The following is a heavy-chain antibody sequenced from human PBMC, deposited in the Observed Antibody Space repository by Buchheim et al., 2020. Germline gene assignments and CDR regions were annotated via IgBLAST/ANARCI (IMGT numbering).Heavy chain of an antibody. D-gene: IGHD3-10*01. CDR1: GGSMTNYY. V-gene: IGHV4-59*01. CDR3: ARRGSGILFDY. Sequence: QVQLQESGPGLVKPSETLSLTCTVSGGSMTNYYWSWFRQPPGKGLEWIGYIFYSGSLNYSPSLKSRVTISVDPSKNQFSLNLRSVTPADTAVYYCARRGSGILFDYWGQG. J-gene: IGHJ4*02. CDR2: IFYSGSL.